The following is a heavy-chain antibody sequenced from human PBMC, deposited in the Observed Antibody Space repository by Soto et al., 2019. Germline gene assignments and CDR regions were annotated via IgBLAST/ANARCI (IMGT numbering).Heavy chain of an antibody. J-gene: IGHJ4*02. V-gene: IGHV3-30-3*01. CDR1: GFTFSNYA. CDR3: ARVYYFVY. CDR2: ISYDGSNK. Sequence: QVQLVESGGGVVQPGGSLRLSCAASGFTFSNYAMHWVRQAPGKGLEWVAVISYDGSNKYYADSVKGRFTISRDNSKNTLYLQMNSLRAEDTAAYYCARVYYFVYWGQGTLVTVSS.